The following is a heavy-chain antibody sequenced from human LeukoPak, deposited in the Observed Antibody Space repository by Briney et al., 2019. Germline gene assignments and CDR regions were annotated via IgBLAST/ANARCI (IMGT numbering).Heavy chain of an antibody. Sequence: PSETLSLTCTVSNASLNGHYWSWIRQSPGKGLEWIGYVFYSGSTNYNPSFTSRVTISLDTSKNQVSLRLISVTAADTAGYYCAREIAAAFAIWGQGTLVTVSS. CDR1: NASLNGHY. D-gene: IGHD2-2*01. V-gene: IGHV4-59*11. CDR2: VFYSGST. J-gene: IGHJ4*02. CDR3: AREIAAAFAI.